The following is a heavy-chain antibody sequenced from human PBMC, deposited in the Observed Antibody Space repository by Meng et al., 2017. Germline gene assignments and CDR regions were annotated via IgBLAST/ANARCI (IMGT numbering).Heavy chain of an antibody. CDR2: FDPEDGET. D-gene: IGHD4-17*01. CDR3: ATPRYGDYGYDY. Sequence: ASVKVSCKVSGYTLTELSMHWVRQAPGKGLEWMGGFDPEDGETIYAQKFQGRVTMTEDTSTDTAYMELSSLGSEDTAVYYCATPRYGDYGYDYWGQGTLVTVSS. CDR1: GYTLTELS. J-gene: IGHJ4*02. V-gene: IGHV1-24*01.